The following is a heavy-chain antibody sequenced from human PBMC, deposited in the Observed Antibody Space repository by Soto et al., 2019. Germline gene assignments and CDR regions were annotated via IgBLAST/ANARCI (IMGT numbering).Heavy chain of an antibody. D-gene: IGHD4-17*01. Sequence: QVQLQESGPGLVKPSQTLSLTCTVSGGSISSGGYYWSWIRQHPGKGLEWIGYIYYSGSTYYNPSLKSRVTISVDTSKNQLSLKLSSVTAVDTAVYYCAREHDYGEHGYFQHWGQGTLVTVSS. J-gene: IGHJ1*01. CDR2: IYYSGST. CDR1: GGSISSGGYY. CDR3: AREHDYGEHGYFQH. V-gene: IGHV4-31*03.